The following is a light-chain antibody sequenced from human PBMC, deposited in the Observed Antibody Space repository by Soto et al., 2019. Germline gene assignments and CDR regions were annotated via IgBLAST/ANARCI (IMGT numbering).Light chain of an antibody. CDR2: DAS. Sequence: DIQMTQSPSSLSASVGDRVTITCRSSQDIRKDLGWYQQKQGKAPQDLNYDASSLQNEAPLRFSGSRSGTEFSLTISGLQPEDFATYYCLQHNTYPLTFGGGTNVEIK. CDR3: LQHNTYPLT. V-gene: IGKV1-17*01. CDR1: QDIRKD. J-gene: IGKJ4*01.